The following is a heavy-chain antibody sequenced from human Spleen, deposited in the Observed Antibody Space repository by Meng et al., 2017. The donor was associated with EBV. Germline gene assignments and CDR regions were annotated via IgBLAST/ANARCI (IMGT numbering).Heavy chain of an antibody. CDR1: GYMFTSYG. CDR3: ARGQGIPWPF. CDR2: ISTNSGNT. V-gene: IGHV1-18*01. J-gene: IGHJ4*02. D-gene: IGHD2-21*01. Sequence: QVQLVQFGGAVKKPVASVKVACKATGYMFTSYGISWVRQAPVQGLEWMGSISTNSGNTNYAKRLQGRVTMAIDRSTSTAYVELRSLTSDDTAVYYCARGQGIPWPFWGQGTLVTVSS.